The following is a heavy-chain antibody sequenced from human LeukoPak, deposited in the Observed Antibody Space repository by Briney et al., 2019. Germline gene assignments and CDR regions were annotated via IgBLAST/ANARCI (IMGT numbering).Heavy chain of an antibody. CDR1: AGATSSYY. CDR2: IYYSGST. V-gene: IGHV4-59*01. J-gene: IGHJ6*03. CDR3: ARANHYYYYMDV. Sequence: LESLSLTSAVPAGATSSYYWSSIREHPGKGVEWVGYIYYSGSTNYNPSLKSRVTISVDTSKNQLSLKLSSVTAADTAVYYCARANHYYYYMDVWGQGTTVTVSS.